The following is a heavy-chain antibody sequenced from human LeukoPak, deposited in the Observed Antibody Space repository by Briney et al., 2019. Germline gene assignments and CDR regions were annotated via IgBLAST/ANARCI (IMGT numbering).Heavy chain of an antibody. CDR2: MDYSGST. V-gene: IGHV4-59*08. CDR1: GGSISSYY. J-gene: IGHJ4*02. CDR3: ARHGGDYTFDY. Sequence: PSETLSLTCTVSGGSISSYYWSWIRQPPGKGLEWIGYMDYSGSTNYNPSLKSRVSISVDTSKNQFSLKLRSVTAADTAVYYCARHGGDYTFDYRGQGTLVTVSS. D-gene: IGHD4-17*01.